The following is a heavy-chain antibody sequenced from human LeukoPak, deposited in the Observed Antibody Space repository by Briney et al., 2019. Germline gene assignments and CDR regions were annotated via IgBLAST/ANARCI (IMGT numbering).Heavy chain of an antibody. D-gene: IGHD2-2*01. CDR2: ISAYNGKT. CDR3: ARDVGVIPAANLYFDN. V-gene: IGHV1-18*01. CDR1: GYSFTTSG. Sequence: ASVKVSCKASGYSFTTSGISWVRQAPGQGLEWMGWISAYNGKTSYAQSLQGRLSLTTDTSTSTAYMELRSLIPDDAAVYFCARDVGVIPAANLYFDNWGQGTLVTVSS. J-gene: IGHJ4*02.